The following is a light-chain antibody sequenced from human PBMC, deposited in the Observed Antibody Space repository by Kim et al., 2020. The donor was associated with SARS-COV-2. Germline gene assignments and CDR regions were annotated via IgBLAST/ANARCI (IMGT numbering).Light chain of an antibody. CDR2: GAS. CDR3: QQYGSSVT. J-gene: IGKJ5*01. CDR1: QSVSSSS. Sequence: LSPGESATLSCRASQSVSSSSLAWYQQKPGQAPRLLIYGASSRATGIPDRFSGSGSGTDFTLTISRLEPEDFAVYYCQQYGSSVTFGQGTRLEIK. V-gene: IGKV3-20*01.